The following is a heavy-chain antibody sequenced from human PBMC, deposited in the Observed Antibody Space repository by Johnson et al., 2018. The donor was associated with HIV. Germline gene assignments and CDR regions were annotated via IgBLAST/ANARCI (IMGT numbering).Heavy chain of an antibody. CDR1: GFTFSSYA. J-gene: IGHJ3*02. Sequence: QVQLVESGGGVVQPGRSLRLSCAASGFTFSSYAMHWVRQAPGKGLEWVAVISYDGSNKYYADSVKGRFTISRDNPKNTLYLQMNSLRAEDTAVYYCTKGAGLEPWDVFDIWGQGTMVTVSS. CDR3: TKGAGLEPWDVFDI. D-gene: IGHD1-1*01. CDR2: ISYDGSNK. V-gene: IGHV3-30-3*01.